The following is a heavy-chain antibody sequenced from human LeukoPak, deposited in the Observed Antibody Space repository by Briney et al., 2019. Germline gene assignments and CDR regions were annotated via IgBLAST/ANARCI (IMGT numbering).Heavy chain of an antibody. V-gene: IGHV4-38-2*02. Sequence: PSETLSLTCTVSGYSISSGYYWGWIRQPPGKGLEWIGSNTYYNPPLKSRVTISVDTSKNQFSLKLSSVTAADTAVYYCARDKRITMVRGVINHDAFDIWGQGTMVTVSS. D-gene: IGHD3-10*01. CDR2: NT. CDR1: GYSISSGYY. J-gene: IGHJ3*02. CDR3: ARDKRITMVRGVINHDAFDI.